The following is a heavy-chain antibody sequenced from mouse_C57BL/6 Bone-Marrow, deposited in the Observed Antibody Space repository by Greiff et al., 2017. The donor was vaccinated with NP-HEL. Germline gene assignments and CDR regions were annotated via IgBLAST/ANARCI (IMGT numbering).Heavy chain of an antibody. Sequence: QVQLQQSGAELARPGASVKLSCKASGYTFTSYGISWVKQRTGQGLEWIGEIYPRSGNTYYNEKFKGKATLTADKSSSTAYMELRSLTSEDSAVYFCARGEGLGGYWYFDVWGTGTTVTVSS. CDR2: IYPRSGNT. J-gene: IGHJ1*03. V-gene: IGHV1-81*01. D-gene: IGHD2-2*01. CDR1: GYTFTSYG. CDR3: ARGEGLGGYWYFDV.